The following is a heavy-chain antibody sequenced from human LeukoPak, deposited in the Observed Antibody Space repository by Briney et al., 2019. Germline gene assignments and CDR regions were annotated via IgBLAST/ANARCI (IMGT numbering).Heavy chain of an antibody. D-gene: IGHD3-10*01. CDR1: EFTFSKYG. J-gene: IGHJ4*02. Sequence: GGSLRLSCAASEFTFSKYGMHWVRQAPGKGLEWVASISFDINDRKYAESVRGRFTISRDNSKNTLYLQMNSLRTEDTALYYCAKGPTIPPHYSAARNYFESKAHFDYWGQGTLVTVSS. CDR3: AKGPTIPPHYSAARNYFESKAHFDY. CDR2: ISFDINDR. V-gene: IGHV3-30*18.